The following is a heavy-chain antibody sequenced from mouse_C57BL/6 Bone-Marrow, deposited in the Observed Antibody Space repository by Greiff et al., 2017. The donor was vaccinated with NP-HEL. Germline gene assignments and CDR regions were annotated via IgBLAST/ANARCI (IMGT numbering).Heavy chain of an antibody. J-gene: IGHJ4*01. CDR3: SIEIYYGILCAMDY. D-gene: IGHD2-1*01. CDR1: GYTFTSYW. Sequence: QVQLQQPGAELVMPGASVKLSCKASGYTFTSYWMHWVKQRPGQGLEWIGEIDPSDSYTNYNQKFKGKSTLTVDKSSSPAYMQLSSLTSDDSAVYYCSIEIYYGILCAMDYWGQGPAVTVSS. CDR2: IDPSDSYT. V-gene: IGHV1-69*01.